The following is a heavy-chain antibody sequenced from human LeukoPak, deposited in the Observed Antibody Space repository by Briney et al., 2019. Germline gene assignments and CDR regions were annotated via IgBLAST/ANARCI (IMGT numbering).Heavy chain of an antibody. CDR1: DFTFDFYW. CDR2: ILPDGGQK. J-gene: IGHJ4*02. V-gene: IGHV3-7*01. D-gene: IGHD6-13*01. Sequence: GGSLRLSCVASDFTFDFYWMTWVRQAPGMGLEWVANILPDGGQKYYVDSVKGRFTISRDNPKNSLNLQINSLRAEDTAVYYCGRLAHNAWYAIDYWGQGTLVTVSS. CDR3: GRLAHNAWYAIDY.